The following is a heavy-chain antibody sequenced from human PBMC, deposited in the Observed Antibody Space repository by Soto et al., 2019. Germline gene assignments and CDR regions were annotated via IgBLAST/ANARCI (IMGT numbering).Heavy chain of an antibody. Sequence: EASVKVSCAACGYWFHTYAISWVRQAPGQGLEWVGWISGYNGNTNYAQKFQGRVTLTRDTSTKTAFMELRSLTGDDTAVYYCAREYGMDVWGQGTTVTVSS. J-gene: IGHJ6*02. V-gene: IGHV1-18*01. CDR3: AREYGMDV. CDR1: GYWFHTYA. CDR2: ISGYNGNT.